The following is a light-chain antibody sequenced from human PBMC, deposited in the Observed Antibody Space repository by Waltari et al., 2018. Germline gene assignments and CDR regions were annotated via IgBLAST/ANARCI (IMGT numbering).Light chain of an antibody. CDR3: ATWDDSLTGPV. CDR1: SSHRSPTP. CDR2: TNN. V-gene: IGLV1-44*01. Sequence: QSVLTQPPSASGPPGPRVITSCPGGSSHRSPTPLTWYQQLPGTAPKLPIYTNNQRPSGVPDRFSGSKSGTSASLAISGLQSEDEADYYCATWDDSLTGPVFGGGTKLTVL. J-gene: IGLJ3*02.